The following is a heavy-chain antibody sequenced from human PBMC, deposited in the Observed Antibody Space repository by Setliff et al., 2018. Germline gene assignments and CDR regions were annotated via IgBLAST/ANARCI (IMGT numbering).Heavy chain of an antibody. CDR3: ARRSSSGNGFDY. CDR1: GGTFSSYA. Sequence: ASVKVSCKASGGTFSSYAISWVRQAPGQGLEWMGIINPSGGSTSYAQKFQGRVTMTRDTSTSTVYMELSSLRSEDTAVYYCARRSSSGNGFDYWGQGTQVTVSS. D-gene: IGHD6-13*01. CDR2: INPSGGST. V-gene: IGHV1-46*01. J-gene: IGHJ4*02.